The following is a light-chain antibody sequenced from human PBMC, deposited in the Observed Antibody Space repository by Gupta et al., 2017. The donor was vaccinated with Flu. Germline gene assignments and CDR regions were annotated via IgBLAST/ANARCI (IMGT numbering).Light chain of an antibody. J-gene: IGLJ1*01. CDR2: GKN. Sequence: SSELTQDPAVSVALGQTVRITCQGDSLRNYYASWYQQKPGQAPVVVMYGKNNRPSGIPDRFSGSNSGNTASLTITGAQAEDEADYHCHSRDSSGKHHVFGAGTKITVL. CDR1: SLRNYY. V-gene: IGLV3-19*01. CDR3: HSRDSSGKHHV.